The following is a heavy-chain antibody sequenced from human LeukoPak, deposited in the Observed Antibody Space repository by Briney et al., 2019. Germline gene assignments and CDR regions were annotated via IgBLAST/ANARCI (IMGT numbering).Heavy chain of an antibody. Sequence: GGSPRLSCAASGFTFDDYAMHWVRQAPGKGLEWVSGISWNSGSIGYADSVKGRFTISRDNAKNSLYLQMNSLRAEDTAVYYCARDPATVIFDYWGQGTLVTVSS. CDR3: ARDPATVIFDY. CDR2: ISWNSGSI. V-gene: IGHV3-9*01. D-gene: IGHD4-17*01. CDR1: GFTFDDYA. J-gene: IGHJ4*02.